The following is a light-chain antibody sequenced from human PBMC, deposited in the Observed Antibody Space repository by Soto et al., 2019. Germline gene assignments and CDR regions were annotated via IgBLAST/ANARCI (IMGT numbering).Light chain of an antibody. CDR2: VGTGGIVG. J-gene: IGLJ3*02. Sequence: QSVLTQPPSASASLGASVTLTCTLSSGYSNYKVDWYQQRPGKGPRFVMRVGTGGIVGSKGDGIPDRFSVLGSGLNRSLTIKNIQEEDESDYHCGADHGSGSDCVWVFGGGTKVTVL. CDR1: SGYSNYK. CDR3: GADHGSGSDCVWV. V-gene: IGLV9-49*01.